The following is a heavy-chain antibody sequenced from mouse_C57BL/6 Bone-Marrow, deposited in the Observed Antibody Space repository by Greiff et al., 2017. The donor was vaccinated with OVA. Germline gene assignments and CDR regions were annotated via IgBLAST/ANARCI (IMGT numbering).Heavy chain of an antibody. CDR1: GYTFTDYY. CDR3: ARTHYYGSSYGRFDV. D-gene: IGHD1-1*01. V-gene: IGHV1-26*01. Sequence: EVQLQQSGPELVKPGASVKISCKASGYTFTDYYMNWVKQSHGKSLEWIGDSNPNNGGTSYNQKFKGKATLTVDKSSSTAYMELRSLTSEDSAVYYCARTHYYGSSYGRFDVWGTGTTVTVSS. CDR2: SNPNNGGT. J-gene: IGHJ1*03.